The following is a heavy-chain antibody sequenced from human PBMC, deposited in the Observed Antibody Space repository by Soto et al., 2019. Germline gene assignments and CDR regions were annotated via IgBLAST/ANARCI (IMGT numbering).Heavy chain of an antibody. V-gene: IGHV1-8*01. D-gene: IGHD3-10*01. CDR2: MSPSSGNT. J-gene: IGHJ6*02. Sequence: QVQLVQSGAEVKKPGASVKVSCKASGYTFTTYEINWVRQLPGQGLEWMGWMSPSSGNTGYVDQFRGRVTMTSNTSMTTAYMELSSLRSEDTAGYYCARVGGQLFGDHGMDVWGQGTTVTVSS. CDR3: ARVGGQLFGDHGMDV. CDR1: GYTFTTYE.